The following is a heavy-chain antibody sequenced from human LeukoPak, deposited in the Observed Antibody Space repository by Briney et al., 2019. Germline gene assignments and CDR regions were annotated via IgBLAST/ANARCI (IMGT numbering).Heavy chain of an antibody. Sequence: SETLSLTCTVSGGSVSGYYWTWIRQPPGKGLAWIAYIYYSGSTNYNPSLKSRVTISIDTSKNQFSLNLSSVTAADTAVYYCARASITYYYYYYMGVWGKGTTVTVSS. V-gene: IGHV4-59*02. CDR1: GGSVSGYY. CDR3: ARASITYYYYYYMGV. D-gene: IGHD1-14*01. CDR2: IYYSGST. J-gene: IGHJ6*03.